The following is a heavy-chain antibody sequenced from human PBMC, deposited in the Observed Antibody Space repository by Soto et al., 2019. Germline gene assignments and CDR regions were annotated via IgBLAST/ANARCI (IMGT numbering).Heavy chain of an antibody. CDR1: GFTFSSYA. CDR2: ISGSGGST. Sequence: GSQRISCADSGFTFSSYALSWVRQAPGKGLEWVSAISGSGGSTYYADSVKGRFTISRDNSKNTLYLQMNSLRAEDTAVYYCAKVALVRLRFDYWGQGTLVTVSS. J-gene: IGHJ4*02. CDR3: AKVALVRLRFDY. V-gene: IGHV3-23*01. D-gene: IGHD2-2*01.